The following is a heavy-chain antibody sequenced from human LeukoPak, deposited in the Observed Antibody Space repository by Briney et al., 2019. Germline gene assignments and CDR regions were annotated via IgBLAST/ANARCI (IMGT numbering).Heavy chain of an antibody. D-gene: IGHD1-26*01. CDR1: GFTFDDYA. CDR3: ARAGSGSYWDAFDI. CDR2: ISWNSGSI. Sequence: SGGSLRLSCAASGFTFDDYAMHWVRHAPGKGLEWVSGISWNSGSIGYADSVKGRFTISRDNAKNSLYLQMNSLRAEDTAVYYCARAGSGSYWDAFDIWGQGTMVTVSS. J-gene: IGHJ3*02. V-gene: IGHV3-9*01.